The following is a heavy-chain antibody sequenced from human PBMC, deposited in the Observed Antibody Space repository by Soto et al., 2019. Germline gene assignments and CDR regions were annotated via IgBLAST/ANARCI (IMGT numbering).Heavy chain of an antibody. CDR3: ATYDDILTGYSPGGMDV. D-gene: IGHD3-9*01. V-gene: IGHV1-69*01. J-gene: IGHJ6*02. CDR1: GGTFSSYA. Sequence: QVQLVQSGAEVKKPRSSVKVSCKASGGTFSSYAISCVRQAPGQGLEWMGGIIPIFSTANYAQKFQGRVTITACESTSTAYMELSSLGSEDKVVYYCATYDDILTGYSPGGMDVWGQGTTVTVSS. CDR2: IIPIFSTA.